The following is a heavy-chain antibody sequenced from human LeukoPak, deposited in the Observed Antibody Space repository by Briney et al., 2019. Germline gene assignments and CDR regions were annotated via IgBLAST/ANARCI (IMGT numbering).Heavy chain of an antibody. J-gene: IGHJ5*02. V-gene: IGHV3-21*01. CDR1: GFTFSSYS. D-gene: IGHD3-10*01. Sequence: KPGGSLRLSCAASGFTFSSYSMNWVRQAPGKGLEWVSSISSSSSYIYYADSVKGRFTISRDNAKNSLYLQMNSLRAEDTAVYYCARGGYGSGSYYNPWGQGTLVTVSS. CDR2: ISSSSSYI. CDR3: ARGGYGSGSYYNP.